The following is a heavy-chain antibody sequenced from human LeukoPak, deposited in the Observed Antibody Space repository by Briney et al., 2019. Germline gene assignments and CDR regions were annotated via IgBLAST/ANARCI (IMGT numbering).Heavy chain of an antibody. CDR2: IIPIFGTA. V-gene: IGHV1-69*13. CDR3: ARGWGNYYGSGSYFDY. CDR1: GGTFSSYA. D-gene: IGHD3-10*01. Sequence: SVKVSCKASGGTFSSYAISWVRQAPGQGLEWTGGIIPIFGTANYAQKFQGRVTITADESTSTAYMELSSLRSEDTAVYYCARGWGNYYGSGSYFDYWGQGTLVTVSS. J-gene: IGHJ4*02.